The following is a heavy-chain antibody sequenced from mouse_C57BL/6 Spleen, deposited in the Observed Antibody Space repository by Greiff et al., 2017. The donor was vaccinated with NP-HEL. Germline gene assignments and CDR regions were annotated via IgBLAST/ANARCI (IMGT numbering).Heavy chain of an antibody. CDR1: GYTFTDYN. D-gene: IGHD3-2*02. CDR3: ARQTAQATLYAMDY. J-gene: IGHJ4*01. V-gene: IGHV1-18*01. CDR2: INPNNGGT. Sequence: EVQLQQSGPELVKPGASVKIPCKASGYTFTDYNMDWVKQSHGKSLEWIGDINPNNGGTIYNQKFKGKATLTVDKSSSTAYMALRSLTAEDTAVYYGARQTAQATLYAMDYWGQGTSVTVSS.